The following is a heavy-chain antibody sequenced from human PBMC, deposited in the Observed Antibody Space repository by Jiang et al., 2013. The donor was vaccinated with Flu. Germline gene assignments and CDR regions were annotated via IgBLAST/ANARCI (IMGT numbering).Heavy chain of an antibody. D-gene: IGHD3-22*01. CDR3: ARDRSYSDRSAYYYLGAFDI. Sequence: QLVSLGRRGPASEVPETLLCSLWIHLQYLCYALGPPGSRPGAGVVAIISHDEADKLYADSVKGRFTISRDNSKNTLYLQMNSLRPEDAAVYYCARDRSYSDRSAYYYLGAFDIWGQGTVVTVSS. CDR1: IHLQYLC. J-gene: IGHJ3*02. V-gene: IGHV3-30-3*01. CDR2: ISHDEADK.